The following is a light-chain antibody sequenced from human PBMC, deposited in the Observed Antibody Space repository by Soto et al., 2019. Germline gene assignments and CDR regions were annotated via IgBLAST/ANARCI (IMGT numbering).Light chain of an antibody. Sequence: QSVLTQPPSASGSPGQSVTISCTGTSSDVGGYNYVSWYQQSPGKAPKLMIYEVSKRPSGVPDRFSGSKAGNTASLTVSGLQAEDEADYYCSSYAGSNNLLFGGGTKLTVL. CDR1: SSDVGGYNY. J-gene: IGLJ2*01. CDR3: SSYAGSNNLL. V-gene: IGLV2-8*01. CDR2: EVS.